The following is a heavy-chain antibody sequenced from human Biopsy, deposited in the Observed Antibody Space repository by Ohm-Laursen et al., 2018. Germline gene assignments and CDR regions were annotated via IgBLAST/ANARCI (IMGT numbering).Heavy chain of an antibody. CDR3: ARGSNEYGGLYFPH. Sequence: TLSLTCSVSGASIKSFYWSWIRQPPGKGLEWIGHISHTGYTSYKSSLKSRVTISLDTSRKHFSLRLTSLAAADTAVYYCARGSNEYGGLYFPHWGQGTLVTVSS. V-gene: IGHV4-59*08. J-gene: IGHJ1*01. CDR2: ISHTGYT. CDR1: GASIKSFY. D-gene: IGHD4-23*01.